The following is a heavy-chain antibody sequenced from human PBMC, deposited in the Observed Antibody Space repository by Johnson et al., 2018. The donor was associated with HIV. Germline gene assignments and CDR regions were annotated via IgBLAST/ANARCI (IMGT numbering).Heavy chain of an antibody. D-gene: IGHD4-17*01. V-gene: IGHV3-66*01. CDR3: ASSEYGDYLLDATFDI. J-gene: IGHJ3*02. Sequence: VQLVESGGGLVQPGGSLRLSCAASGFTVSSNYMSWVRQAPGKGLEWVSVIYSGGSTYYADSVKGRFTISRDNSKKTLYLQMNSLRAEDTAVYYCASSEYGDYLLDATFDIWGEGTMVTVSS. CDR2: IYSGGST. CDR1: GFTVSSNY.